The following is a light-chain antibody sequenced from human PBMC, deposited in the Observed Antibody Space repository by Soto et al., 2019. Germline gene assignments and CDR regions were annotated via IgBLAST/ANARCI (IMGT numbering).Light chain of an antibody. Sequence: QSVLTQPPSASGSPGQSVTISCTGTKSDIGVYDFVSWYQQHPGKAPRLIIYEVVQRPSGVPDRFSGSKSGNTASLTVSGLQAADEADYFCKSYAGSNTYVFGRGTKV. V-gene: IGLV2-8*01. CDR2: EVV. J-gene: IGLJ1*01. CDR1: KSDIGVYDF. CDR3: KSYAGSNTYV.